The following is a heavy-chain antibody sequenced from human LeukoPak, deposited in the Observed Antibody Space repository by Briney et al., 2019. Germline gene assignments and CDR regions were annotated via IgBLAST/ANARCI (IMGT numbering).Heavy chain of an antibody. V-gene: IGHV1-69*06. J-gene: IGHJ6*03. CDR1: GGTFSSYA. Sequence: GASVKVSCKASGGTFSSYAIRWVRQAPGQGLEWMGGIIPMFGTADYAQKLQGRVTITADKSTSTAYMELSSLRYEDTAVYYCARGGDGYNLDYYYYMDVWGKGTTVTVSS. CDR2: IIPMFGTA. D-gene: IGHD5-24*01. CDR3: ARGGDGYNLDYYYYMDV.